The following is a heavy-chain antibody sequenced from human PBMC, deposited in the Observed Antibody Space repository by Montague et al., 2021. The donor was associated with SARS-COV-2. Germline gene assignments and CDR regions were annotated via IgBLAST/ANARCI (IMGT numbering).Heavy chain of an antibody. Sequence: SKTLSLTCTVSGGSVSSGSYYWSWIRQPPGKGLEWIGYIYYSGSTNYNPSLKSRVTISVDTSKNQFSLKLSSVTAADTAVYYCARDPWHITIFGVVTRYGMDVWGQGTTVTVSS. CDR2: IYYSGST. J-gene: IGHJ6*02. CDR3: ARDPWHITIFGVVTRYGMDV. CDR1: GGSVSSGSYY. V-gene: IGHV4-61*01. D-gene: IGHD3-3*01.